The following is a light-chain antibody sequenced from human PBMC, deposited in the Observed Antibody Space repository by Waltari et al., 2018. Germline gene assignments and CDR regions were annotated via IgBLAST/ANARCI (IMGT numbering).Light chain of an antibody. CDR2: LNSDGSH. Sequence: QLVLTQSPSASASLGASVKLTCTLSSGQSSYAIAWHQQQPEKGPRFLMKLNSDGSHSKGDGIPDRFSGSSSGAERYLTISSLQSEDEADYYCQTWGTVLFGGGTKLTVL. V-gene: IGLV4-69*01. CDR1: SGQSSYA. CDR3: QTWGTVL. J-gene: IGLJ2*01.